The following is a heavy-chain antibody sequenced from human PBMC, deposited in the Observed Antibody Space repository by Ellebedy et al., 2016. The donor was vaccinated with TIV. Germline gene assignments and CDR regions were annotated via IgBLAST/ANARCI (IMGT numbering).Heavy chain of an antibody. Sequence: GESLKISXAASGFAFTDYAINWVRQSPSKGLEWVSSINGRGDRTYYADSVKGRFTISRDNSKNVLYLQMNGLRVEDTAMYYCAKPARTDATDYWGQGTQVIVSS. CDR2: INGRGDRT. V-gene: IGHV3-23*01. D-gene: IGHD4-17*01. J-gene: IGHJ4*02. CDR1: GFAFTDYA. CDR3: AKPARTDATDY.